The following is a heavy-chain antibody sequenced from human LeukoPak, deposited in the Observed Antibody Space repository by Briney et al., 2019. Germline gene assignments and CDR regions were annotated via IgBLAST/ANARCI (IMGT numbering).Heavy chain of an antibody. CDR1: GGSISSYY. CDR3: ARDRGRDGYNLVY. D-gene: IGHD5-24*01. V-gene: IGHV4-59*12. J-gene: IGHJ4*02. CDR2: IYYSGST. Sequence: SETLSLTCTVSGGSISSYYRSWIRQPPGKGLEWIGYIYYSGSTNYNPSLKSRVTISVDTSKNQFSLKLSSVTAADTAVYYCARDRGRDGYNLVYWGQGTLVTVSS.